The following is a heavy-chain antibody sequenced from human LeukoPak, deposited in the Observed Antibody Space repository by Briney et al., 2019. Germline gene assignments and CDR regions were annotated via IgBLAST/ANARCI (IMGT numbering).Heavy chain of an antibody. CDR2: IKQDGSEK. V-gene: IGHV3-7*03. CDR3: ARVKATVTTKPLEGAFDI. CDR1: GFTFSSYW. J-gene: IGHJ3*02. Sequence: GGCLRLSCAASGFTFSSYWMSWVRQAPGKGLEWVANIKQDGSEKYYVDSVKGRFTISRDNAKNSLYLQMNSLRAEDTAVYYCARVKATVTTKPLEGAFDIWGQGTMVTVSS. D-gene: IGHD4-17*01.